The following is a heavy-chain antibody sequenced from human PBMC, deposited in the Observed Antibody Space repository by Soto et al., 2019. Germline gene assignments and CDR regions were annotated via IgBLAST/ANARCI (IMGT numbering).Heavy chain of an antibody. Sequence: EVQLVESGGGLVQPGGSLRLSCAASGFTFSSYWMHWVRQAPGKGLVWVSRIKSDGSTTNYADSVKGRFTISRDNAKNTVYLQMNSLRAEDTAVYYCARGEGSPDGYFDYWGQGMVVTVSS. D-gene: IGHD1-26*01. CDR3: ARGEGSPDGYFDY. V-gene: IGHV3-74*01. CDR1: GFTFSSYW. CDR2: IKSDGSTT. J-gene: IGHJ4*02.